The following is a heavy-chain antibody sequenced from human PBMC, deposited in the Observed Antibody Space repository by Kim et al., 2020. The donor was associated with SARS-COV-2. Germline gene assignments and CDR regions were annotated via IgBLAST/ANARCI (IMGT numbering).Heavy chain of an antibody. CDR3: ARSNVLLWFGEFYADY. J-gene: IGHJ4*01. V-gene: IGHV4-39*01. D-gene: IGHD3-10*01. Sequence: SETLSLTCTVSGGSISSSSYYWGWIRQPPGKGLEWIGSIYYSGSTYYNPSLKSRVTISVDTSKNQFSLKLSSVTAADTAVYYCARSNVLLWFGEFYADY. CDR2: IYYSGST. CDR1: GGSISSSSYY.